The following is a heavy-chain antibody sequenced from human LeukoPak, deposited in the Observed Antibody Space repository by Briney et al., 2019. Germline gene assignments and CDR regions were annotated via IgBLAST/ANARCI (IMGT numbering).Heavy chain of an antibody. J-gene: IGHJ4*02. CDR1: GVSISSGSYF. Sequence: SETLSLTCTVSGVSISSGSYFWRWIRQPAGKGPEWIGRIYTSGSTNYHPSLKSRVTISVDTSKNQFSLKLSSVTAADTAVYYCARAGYYYGSGSYFGYWGQGTLVTVSS. V-gene: IGHV4-61*02. D-gene: IGHD3-10*01. CDR2: IYTSGST. CDR3: ARAGYYYGSGSYFGY.